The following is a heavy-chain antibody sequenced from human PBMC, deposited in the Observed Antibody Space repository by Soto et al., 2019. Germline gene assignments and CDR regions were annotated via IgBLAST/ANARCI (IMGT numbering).Heavy chain of an antibody. V-gene: IGHV4-59*01. Sequence: SETRSLTCTVSGGSISSYYWSWIRQPPGKGLEWIGYIYYSGSTNYNPSLKSRVTISVDTSKNQFSLKLSSVTAADTAVYYCASMTDYGDDEGVATFDYWGQGTLVTVSS. CDR3: ASMTDYGDDEGVATFDY. CDR2: IYYSGST. CDR1: GGSISSYY. D-gene: IGHD4-17*01. J-gene: IGHJ4*02.